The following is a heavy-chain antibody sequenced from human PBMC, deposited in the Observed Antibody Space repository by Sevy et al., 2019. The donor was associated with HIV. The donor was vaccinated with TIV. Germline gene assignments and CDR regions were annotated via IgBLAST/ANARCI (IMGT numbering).Heavy chain of an antibody. V-gene: IGHV4-38-2*02. J-gene: IGHJ4*02. CDR2: IYLTGTT. D-gene: IGHD3-16*02. CDR3: ARVLLRLGELSSMDS. CDR1: GFSISSGYF. Sequence: SETLSLTCSVSGFSISSGYFWGWVRQPPGKGLEWIGSIYLTGTTSYNPSLKRRVTISVDTSKNQISLRLSSVTAADAAVYYCARVLLRLGELSSMDSWGQGTPVTVSS.